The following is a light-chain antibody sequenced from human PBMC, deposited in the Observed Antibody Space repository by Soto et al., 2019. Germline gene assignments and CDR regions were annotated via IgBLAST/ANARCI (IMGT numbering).Light chain of an antibody. CDR1: ESISFW. Sequence: DIQMTQSPSTLSASVGDRVTITCRASESISFWLAWYQQKPGKAPKLLVYKASSLESGVPSRFGGSGSGTEFTLAISSLQPDDFATYYCQQYKSFPLTFGGGTRVEIK. CDR3: QQYKSFPLT. CDR2: KAS. V-gene: IGKV1-5*03. J-gene: IGKJ4*01.